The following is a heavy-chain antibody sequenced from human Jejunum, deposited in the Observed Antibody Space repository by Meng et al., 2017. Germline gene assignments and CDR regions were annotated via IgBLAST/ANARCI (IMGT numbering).Heavy chain of an antibody. CDR3: VNNDDRVASSWHYSEY. D-gene: IGHD1-1*01. CDR2: LGGTA. V-gene: IGHV3-23*01. Sequence: GGSLRLSCVASGFIFSNYAMTWVRQAPGKGLEWVSSLGGTAYYADSVKGRFTISRDNSKNTLYLHLDSLRVEDTAIYYCVNNDDRVASSWHYSEYWGRGKLVNGAS. J-gene: IGHJ4*02. CDR1: GFIFSNYA.